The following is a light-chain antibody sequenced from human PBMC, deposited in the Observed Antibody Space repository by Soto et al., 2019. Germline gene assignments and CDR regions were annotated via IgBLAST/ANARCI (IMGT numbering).Light chain of an antibody. CDR2: YDS. V-gene: IGLV3-21*04. CDR3: QVWDIMTDNYV. CDR1: NIGDKR. Sequence: SYELTQPPSVSVAPEKTTTITCGGNNIGDKRVHWYRQKSGQAPVLLISYDSDRPSGIPARFSGSNSGNTATLTISRVEAGDEADYYCQVWDIMTDNYVFGGGTKVTVL. J-gene: IGLJ1*01.